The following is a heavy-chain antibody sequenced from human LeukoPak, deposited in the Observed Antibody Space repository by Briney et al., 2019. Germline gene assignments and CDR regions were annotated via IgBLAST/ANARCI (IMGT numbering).Heavy chain of an antibody. D-gene: IGHD3-16*01. V-gene: IGHV3-23*01. CDR1: GFTFSSYA. CDR2: ISGSGGST. J-gene: IGHJ4*02. CDR3: AKDYDYVWGSYDY. Sequence: GGSLRLSCAASGFTFSSYAMSWVRQAPGKGLEWVSAISGSGGSTYYADSVKGRFTISRDNSKNTLYLQMNSLRAEDTAVYHCAKDYDYVWGSYDYWGQGTLVTVSS.